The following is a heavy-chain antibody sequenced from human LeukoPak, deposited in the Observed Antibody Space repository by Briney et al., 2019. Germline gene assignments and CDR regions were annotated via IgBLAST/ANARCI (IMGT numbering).Heavy chain of an antibody. V-gene: IGHV1-18*01. J-gene: IGHJ4*02. D-gene: IGHD3-22*01. CDR3: ARSDSSGYLTFYYY. Sequence: ASVKVSCKASGYTFTSYGISWVRQAPGQGLEWMGWISAYNGNTNYAQKLQGRVTMTTDTSTSTAYMELRSLRSDDTAVYYCARSDSSGYLTFYYYWGQGTLVTVSS. CDR2: ISAYNGNT. CDR1: GYTFTSYG.